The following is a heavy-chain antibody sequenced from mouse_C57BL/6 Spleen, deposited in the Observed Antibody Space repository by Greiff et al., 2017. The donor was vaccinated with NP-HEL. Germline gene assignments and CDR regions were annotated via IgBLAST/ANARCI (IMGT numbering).Heavy chain of an antibody. CDR2: IDPENGDT. CDR3: TTLFYYGYDAKDY. CDR1: GFNIKDDY. Sequence: VQLQQSGAELVRPGASVKLSCTASGFNIKDDYMHWVKQRPEQGLEWIGWIDPENGDTEYASKFQGKATITADTSSNTAYLQLSSLPSEDTAVYYCTTLFYYGYDAKDYWGQGTSVTVSS. V-gene: IGHV14-4*01. J-gene: IGHJ4*01. D-gene: IGHD2-1*01.